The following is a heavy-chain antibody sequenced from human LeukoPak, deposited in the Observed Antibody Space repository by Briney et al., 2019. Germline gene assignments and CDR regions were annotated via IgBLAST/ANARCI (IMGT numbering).Heavy chain of an antibody. CDR1: GFTFDDYA. V-gene: IGHV3-9*01. D-gene: IGHD3-22*01. J-gene: IGHJ1*01. CDR2: VSWNSGSI. Sequence: PGRSLRLSCAASGFTFDDYAMHWVRQAPGKGLEWVSGVSWNSGSIGYADSVKGRFTISRDNAKNSLYLQMNSLRAEDTALYYCAKADSSGYAQYFQHWGQGTLVTVSS. CDR3: AKADSSGYAQYFQH.